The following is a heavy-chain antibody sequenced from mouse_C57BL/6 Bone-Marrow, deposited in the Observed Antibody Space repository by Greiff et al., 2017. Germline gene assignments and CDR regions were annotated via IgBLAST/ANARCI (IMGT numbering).Heavy chain of an antibody. J-gene: IGHJ2*01. Sequence: EVQLQQSVAELVRPGASVKLSCTASGFNIKNTYMHWVKQSPEQGLEWIGRIDPANGNTKYAPKFQGKATITADTSSNTAYLQLSSLTSEDTAIYYCASPSYYGSSHYFDYWGQGTTLTVSS. D-gene: IGHD1-1*01. CDR1: GFNIKNTY. CDR3: ASPSYYGSSHYFDY. V-gene: IGHV14-3*01. CDR2: IDPANGNT.